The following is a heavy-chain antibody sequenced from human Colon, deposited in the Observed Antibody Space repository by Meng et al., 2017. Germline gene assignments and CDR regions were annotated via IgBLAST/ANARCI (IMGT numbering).Heavy chain of an antibody. V-gene: IGHV4-61*01. J-gene: IGHJ4*02. Sequence: SETLSLTCIVSGGSVSSGSYYWSWIRQPPGKGLEWIGYIYYSGSTNYNPSLKSRVTISVDTSKNQFSLKLSSVTAADTAVYYCAREDIVVVPAAFDYWGQGTLVTVSS. CDR2: IYYSGST. CDR3: AREDIVVVPAAFDY. D-gene: IGHD2-2*01. CDR1: GGSVSSGSYY.